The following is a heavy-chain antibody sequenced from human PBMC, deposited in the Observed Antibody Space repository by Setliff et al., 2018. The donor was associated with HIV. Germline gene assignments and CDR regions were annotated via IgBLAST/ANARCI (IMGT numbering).Heavy chain of an antibody. V-gene: IGHV1-18*04. CDR2: VSVYNGNT. D-gene: IGHD3-10*01. Sequence: ASVKVSCKTSGYSFTFYGLHWVRQAPGQGLEWMGWVSVYNGNTKYAENFQDRLTLTTDASTGTGFMELRGLRSDDTAVYYCATPGVGAGAFDIWGRGTMVTVSS. CDR1: GYSFTFYG. J-gene: IGHJ3*02. CDR3: ATPGVGAGAFDI.